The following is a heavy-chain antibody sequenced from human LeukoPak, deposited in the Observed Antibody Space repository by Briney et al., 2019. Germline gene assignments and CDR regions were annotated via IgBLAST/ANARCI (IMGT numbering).Heavy chain of an antibody. V-gene: IGHV4-34*01. CDR1: GGSLSGYY. J-gene: IGHJ3*02. Sequence: SETLSLTCAVYGGSLSGYYWSWIRQPPGKGLEWIGEINHSGSTNYNPSLKSRVTISVDTSKNQFSLKLSSVTAADTAVYYCASIRIAAARKAFDIWGQGTMVTVSS. CDR2: INHSGST. CDR3: ASIRIAAARKAFDI. D-gene: IGHD6-13*01.